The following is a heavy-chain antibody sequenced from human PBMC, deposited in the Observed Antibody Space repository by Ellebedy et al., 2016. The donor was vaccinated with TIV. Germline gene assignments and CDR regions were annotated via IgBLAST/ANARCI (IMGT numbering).Heavy chain of an antibody. J-gene: IGHJ3*02. CDR1: GGSISSYY. CDR2: IYYSGSS. D-gene: IGHD5-12*01. CDR3: ARGGYGNTPAHDAFDI. Sequence: SETLSLTCTVSGGSISSYYWSWIRQPPGKGLEWIGYIYYSGSSNYNPSLKSRVTISVDTSKNQFSLKLSSVTAADTAVYYCARGGYGNTPAHDAFDIWGQGTMVTVSS. V-gene: IGHV4-59*01.